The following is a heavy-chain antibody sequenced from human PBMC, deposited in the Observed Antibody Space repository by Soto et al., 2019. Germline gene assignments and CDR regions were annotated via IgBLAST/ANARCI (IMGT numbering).Heavy chain of an antibody. J-gene: IGHJ6*02. CDR2: IISSTGIT. Sequence: GGSLRLSCAASGFTFSSYSMNWVRQAPGKGLEWVSIISSTGITYYADTVKGRFTISRDNSKSTLYLQMNSLRAEDTAVYYCASFVLRDSGKSSKYRAVWGQGNTVTVSS. V-gene: IGHV3-21*04. CDR1: GFTFSSYS. CDR3: ASFVLRDSGKSSKYRAV. D-gene: IGHD3-3*01.